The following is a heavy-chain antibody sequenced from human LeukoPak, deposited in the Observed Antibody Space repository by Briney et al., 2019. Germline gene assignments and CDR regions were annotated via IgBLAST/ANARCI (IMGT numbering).Heavy chain of an antibody. CDR2: IYSSETT. Sequence: KPSETLSLSCTVSGGSITGYHWSWIRQLPGKGLEWIGYIYSSETTEYKPSLKSRVTISADTSKNQFPLKLTSVTAADTAIYYCARRNDFDIWGQGTMVTVSS. V-gene: IGHV4-4*08. CDR3: ARRNDFDI. J-gene: IGHJ3*02. CDR1: GGSITGYH.